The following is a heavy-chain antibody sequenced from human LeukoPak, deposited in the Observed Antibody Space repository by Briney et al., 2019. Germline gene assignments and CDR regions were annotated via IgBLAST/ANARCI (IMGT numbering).Heavy chain of an antibody. Sequence: SETLYLTCTVSGGSISSYYWSWIRQPPGKGLEWVGYIYYSGSTNYNPSLKSRLTISLDTSKNQFSLKLSSVTAADTAVYYCASSRYGSTSTNYYMDVWGKGTTVTVSS. CDR1: GGSISSYY. J-gene: IGHJ6*03. CDR2: IYYSGST. D-gene: IGHD2-2*01. V-gene: IGHV4-59*01. CDR3: ASSRYGSTSTNYYMDV.